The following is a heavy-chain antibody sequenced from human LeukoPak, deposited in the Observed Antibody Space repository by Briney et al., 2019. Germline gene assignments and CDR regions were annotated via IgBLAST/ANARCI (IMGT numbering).Heavy chain of an antibody. CDR3: ATRYSSSHYYYMDV. CDR2: INTNTGNL. CDR1: GYSFTSYG. V-gene: IGHV7-4-1*02. Sequence: ASVKVSCKASGYSFTSYGMNWVRQAPGQGLEWLGWINTNTGNLTYGQGFRGRFVFSMDTSVSTAYVQISSLKAEDTAVYYCATRYSSSHYYYMDVWGEGTTVTVSS. J-gene: IGHJ6*03. D-gene: IGHD6-13*01.